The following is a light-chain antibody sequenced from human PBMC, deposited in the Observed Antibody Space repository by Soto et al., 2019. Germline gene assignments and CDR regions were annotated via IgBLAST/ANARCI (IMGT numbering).Light chain of an antibody. CDR2: ATS. J-gene: IGKJ5*01. V-gene: IGKV3-15*01. Sequence: ERVMTQSPATLSVSPGERATLSCRASHRVSSYLAWYQQKPGQAPRLLIYATSTRATGIPARFSGSGSGTEFTLTISSLQSEDFAVYYCQQRSNSPPWITFGQGTRLEI. CDR3: QQRSNSPPWIT. CDR1: HRVSSY.